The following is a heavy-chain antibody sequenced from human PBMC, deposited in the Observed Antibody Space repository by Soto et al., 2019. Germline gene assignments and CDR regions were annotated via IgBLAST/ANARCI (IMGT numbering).Heavy chain of an antibody. Sequence: QVQLVQSGAEVKKPGASVKVSCKASGYTFTSYYMHWVRQAPGQGLEWMGIINPSGGSTSYAQKCQGRVTMTRDTSTSTVYMELSSLRSEDTAVYYCARDRGGDYYDSSGYYRGFDYWGQGTLVTVSS. V-gene: IGHV1-46*01. D-gene: IGHD3-22*01. J-gene: IGHJ4*02. CDR3: ARDRGGDYYDSSGYYRGFDY. CDR2: INPSGGST. CDR1: GYTFTSYY.